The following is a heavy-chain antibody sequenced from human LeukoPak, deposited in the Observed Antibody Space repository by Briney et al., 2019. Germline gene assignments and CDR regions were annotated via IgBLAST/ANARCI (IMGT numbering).Heavy chain of an antibody. CDR3: ARTITMVRGPIRFDY. J-gene: IGHJ4*02. Sequence: PGGSLRLSCAASGFTFSDYYMSWIRQAPGKGREWVSYISSSGSTIYYADSVKGRFTISRDNAKNSLYLQMNSLRAEDTAVYYCARTITMVRGPIRFDYWGQGTLVTVSS. V-gene: IGHV3-11*04. D-gene: IGHD3-10*01. CDR2: ISSSGSTI. CDR1: GFTFSDYY.